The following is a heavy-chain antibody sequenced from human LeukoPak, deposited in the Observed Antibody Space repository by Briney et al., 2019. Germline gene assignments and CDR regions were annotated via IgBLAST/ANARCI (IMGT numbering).Heavy chain of an antibody. J-gene: IGHJ4*02. CDR1: GFAFSSYA. D-gene: IGHD3-22*01. CDR3: AKELYYDSSGYYSLF. V-gene: IGHV3-23*01. CDR2: ISGSGGST. Sequence: PGGSLRLSCAASGFAFSSYAMSWVRQAPGKGLEWVSAISGSGGSTYYADSVKGRFTISRDNSKNTLYLQMNSLRAEDTAVYYCAKELYYDSSGYYSLFGGQGTLVTVSS.